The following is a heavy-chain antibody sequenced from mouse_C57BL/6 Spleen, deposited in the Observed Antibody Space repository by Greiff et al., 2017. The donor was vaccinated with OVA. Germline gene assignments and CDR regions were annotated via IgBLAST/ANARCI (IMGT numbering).Heavy chain of an antibody. CDR1: GFSLTSYG. CDR2: IWSGGST. V-gene: IGHV2-2*01. D-gene: IGHD2-5*01. J-gene: IGHJ4*01. CDR3: ARNFGYSNYGGGAMDY. Sequence: VQLQQSGPGLVQPSQSLSITCTVSGFSLTSYGVHWVRQSPGKGLEWLGVIWSGGSTDYNAAFISRLSISKDNSKSQVFFKMNSLQADDTAIYYCARNFGYSNYGGGAMDYWGQGTSVTVSS.